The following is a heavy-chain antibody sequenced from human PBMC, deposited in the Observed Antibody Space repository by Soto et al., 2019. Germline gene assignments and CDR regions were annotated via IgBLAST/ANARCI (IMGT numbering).Heavy chain of an antibody. Sequence: EVQLVESGGGLVEPGGSLRLSCAASGFIFTNALMSWVRQAPGKGLEWVGRIKSKTDGGTTDYAAAVKGRFSISRDDSKNTLYLQMDSLKTEDTAVYYCTTGLSSSSSGWGQGTLVTVSS. CDR2: IKSKTDGGTT. J-gene: IGHJ4*02. CDR1: GFIFTNAL. V-gene: IGHV3-15*01. CDR3: TTGLSSSSSG. D-gene: IGHD6-6*01.